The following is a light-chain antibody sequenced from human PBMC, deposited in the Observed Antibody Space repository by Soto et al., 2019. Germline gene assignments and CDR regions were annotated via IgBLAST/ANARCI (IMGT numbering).Light chain of an antibody. V-gene: IGKV3-20*01. Sequence: PGERATLSCRASERVSTIYLAWYQQKPGQAPRLLIYGASSRATGIPDRFSGSGSGTDFTLTISRLEPEDFAVYYCQHYGRSPYTFGQGTKLEIK. CDR3: QHYGRSPYT. CDR1: ERVSTIY. J-gene: IGKJ2*01. CDR2: GAS.